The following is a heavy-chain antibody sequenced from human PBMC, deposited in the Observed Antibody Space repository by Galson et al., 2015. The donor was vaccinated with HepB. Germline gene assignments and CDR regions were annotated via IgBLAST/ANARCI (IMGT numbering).Heavy chain of an antibody. Sequence: SLRLSCAASGFTFSSYAMSWVRQAPGKGLEWVSAISSNGGSTYYADSVKGRFTISRDNSKNTLYLQMSSLRAEDTAVYYCVKEGGVVVPAASPDDAFDIWGQGTMVTVSS. CDR3: VKEGGVVVPAASPDDAFDI. J-gene: IGHJ3*02. V-gene: IGHV3-64D*06. CDR2: ISSNGGST. D-gene: IGHD2-2*01. CDR1: GFTFSSYA.